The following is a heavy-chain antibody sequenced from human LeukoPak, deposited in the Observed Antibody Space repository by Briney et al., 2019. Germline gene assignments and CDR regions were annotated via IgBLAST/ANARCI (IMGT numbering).Heavy chain of an antibody. CDR2: INPSGGST. V-gene: IGHV1-46*01. J-gene: IGHJ6*02. CDR1: GYTFTSYY. D-gene: IGHD2-2*01. Sequence: ASVKVSCKASGYTFTSYYMHWVRQAPGQGLEWMGIINPSGGSTSYAQKFQGRVTMTRDMSTSTVYMELSSLRSEDTAVYYCARMPASEYYYYGMDVWGQGTTVTVSS. CDR3: ARMPASEYYYYGMDV.